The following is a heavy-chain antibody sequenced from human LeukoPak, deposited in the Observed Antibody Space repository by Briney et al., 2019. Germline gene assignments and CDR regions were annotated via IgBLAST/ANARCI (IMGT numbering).Heavy chain of an antibody. CDR3: ATLRRSYDILTGWRGDAFDI. Sequence: ASVKVSCKASGGTFSSYAISWVRQAPGQGLEWMGRIIPIFGTANYAQKFQGRVTITTDESTSTAYMELSSLRSEDTAVYYCATLRRSYDILTGWRGDAFDIWGQGTMVTVSS. D-gene: IGHD3-9*01. CDR2: IIPIFGTA. CDR1: GGTFSSYA. V-gene: IGHV1-69*05. J-gene: IGHJ3*02.